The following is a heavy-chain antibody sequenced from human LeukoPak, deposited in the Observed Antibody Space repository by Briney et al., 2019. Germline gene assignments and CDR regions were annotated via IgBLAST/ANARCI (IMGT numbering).Heavy chain of an antibody. D-gene: IGHD3-22*01. V-gene: IGHV3-21*01. CDR3: ARGLDTIDY. CDR2: ISSSSYI. CDR1: GFTFSSYS. Sequence: GGSLRLSCAASGFTFSSYSMNWVRQAPGKGLEWVSSISSSSYIYYSDSVKGRFTISRDNAKNSPYLQMNSLRAEDTAVYYCARGLDTIDYWGQGPLVTVSS. J-gene: IGHJ4*02.